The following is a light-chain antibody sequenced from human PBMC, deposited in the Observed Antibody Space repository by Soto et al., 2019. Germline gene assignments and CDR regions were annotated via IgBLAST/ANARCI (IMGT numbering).Light chain of an antibody. CDR3: QQYNSYSPT. V-gene: IGKV1-5*01. J-gene: IGKJ1*01. Sequence: DIQMTQSPSTLSASVGDRVTITCRASQSISSWLAWCQQKPGKAPKLLIYDASTLESGVPSRFSGSGSGTEFTLTISSLQPDDFATYYCQQYNSYSPTFGQGTKVDI. CDR2: DAS. CDR1: QSISSW.